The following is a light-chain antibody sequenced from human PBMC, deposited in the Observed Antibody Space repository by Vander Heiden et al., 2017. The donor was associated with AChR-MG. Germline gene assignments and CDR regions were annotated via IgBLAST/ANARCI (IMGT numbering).Light chain of an antibody. J-gene: IGKJ3*01. CDR1: QRVSSN. Sequence: EIVTTQSLATLSVSPGERATLSCRASQRVSSNLAWYQHKPDPAPRLLIYVASARATGIPARFSCSGSGTEFTLTISSLQSEVFAFYYCQQYNNWPLFTFGPGTKVDIK. CDR3: QQYNNWPLFT. CDR2: VAS. V-gene: IGKV3-15*01.